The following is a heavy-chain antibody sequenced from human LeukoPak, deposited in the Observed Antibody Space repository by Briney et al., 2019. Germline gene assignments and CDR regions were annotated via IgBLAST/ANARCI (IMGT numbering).Heavy chain of an antibody. Sequence: GGSLRLPCAASGFTFSSYGMHWVRQAPGKGLEWVAVIWYDGSNKYYADSVKGRFTISRDNSKNTLYLQMSSLRAEDTAVYYCARLNARDYYFDYWGQGTLVTVSS. CDR3: ARLNARDYYFDY. CDR1: GFTFSSYG. CDR2: IWYDGSNK. V-gene: IGHV3-33*01. J-gene: IGHJ4*02.